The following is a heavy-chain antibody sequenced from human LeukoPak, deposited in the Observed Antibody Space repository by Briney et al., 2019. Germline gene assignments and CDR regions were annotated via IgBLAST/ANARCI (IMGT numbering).Heavy chain of an antibody. CDR3: ARTYNPDY. V-gene: IGHV3-30*02. CDR1: GFTFSITG. CDR2: IRYDGNNK. J-gene: IGHJ4*02. Sequence: PGGSLRLSCTASGFTFSITGMHWVRHAPGKGLEWVSYIRYDGNNKYYGDSVKGRLTVSRDNSKNTLYLQMNSLRVEDTAVYYCARTYNPDYWGQGTLVTVSS. D-gene: IGHD1-14*01.